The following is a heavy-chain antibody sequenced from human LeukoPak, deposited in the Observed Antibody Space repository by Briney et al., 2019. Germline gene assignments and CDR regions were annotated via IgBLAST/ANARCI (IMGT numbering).Heavy chain of an antibody. CDR3: AKDQSRCSGGSCYFDY. Sequence: GGSLRLSCAASGFTFSSYAMSWVRQAPGKGLEWVSAISGSGGSTYYADSVKGRFTISRDNSKNTLYLQMNSLRTEDTAVYYCAKDQSRCSGGSCYFDYWGQGTLVTVSS. CDR2: ISGSGGST. V-gene: IGHV3-23*01. D-gene: IGHD2-15*01. CDR1: GFTFSSYA. J-gene: IGHJ4*02.